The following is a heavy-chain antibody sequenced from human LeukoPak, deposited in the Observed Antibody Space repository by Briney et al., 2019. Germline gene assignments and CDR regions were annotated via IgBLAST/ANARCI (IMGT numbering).Heavy chain of an antibody. CDR1: GFTFSSYA. V-gene: IGHV3-23*01. Sequence: AGGSLRLSCAASGFTFSSYAMGWVRQAPGKGLEWVSAISGSGGSTYYADSVKGRFTISRDNSKNTLYLQMNSLRAEDTAVYYCAKDYGKQQLGYNWFDPWGQGTLVTVSS. CDR3: AKDYGKQQLGYNWFDP. J-gene: IGHJ5*02. CDR2: ISGSGGST. D-gene: IGHD6-13*01.